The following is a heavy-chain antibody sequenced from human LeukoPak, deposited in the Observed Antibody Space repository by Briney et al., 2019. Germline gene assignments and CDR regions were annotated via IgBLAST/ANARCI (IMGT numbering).Heavy chain of an antibody. CDR1: GFTFSSYS. Sequence: GGSLRLSCAASGFTFSSYSMNWVRQAPGKGLEWVSSISSSSSYIYYADSVKGRFTISRDNAKNSLYLQMNSLRAEDTAVYYCARGPPLEVVPAAMRESDYWGQGTLVTVSS. J-gene: IGHJ4*02. CDR3: ARGPPLEVVPAAMRESDY. V-gene: IGHV3-21*01. CDR2: ISSSSSYI. D-gene: IGHD2-2*01.